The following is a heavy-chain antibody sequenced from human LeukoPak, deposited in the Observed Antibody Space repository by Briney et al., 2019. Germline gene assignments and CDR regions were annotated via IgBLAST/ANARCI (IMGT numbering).Heavy chain of an antibody. Sequence: PHPPGKGRVWVSRITGDGSSTTYADSVKGRFTISRDNAKNTLSLQMISLRAEDTAVYYCARDTGWYFDLWGRGTLVTVSS. CDR3: ARDTGWYFDL. CDR2: ITGDGSST. J-gene: IGHJ2*01. V-gene: IGHV3-74*01. D-gene: IGHD4-17*01.